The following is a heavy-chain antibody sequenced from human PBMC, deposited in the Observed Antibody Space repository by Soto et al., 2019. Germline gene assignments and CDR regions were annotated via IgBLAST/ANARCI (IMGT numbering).Heavy chain of an antibody. CDR1: GGSIDNSHSF. Sequence: PSETLSLTCDVSGGSIDNSHSFWGWVRQPPGRGLEFLGSVYYSGGTYYNPSLKSRVTVSVDTSKNQVSLKLSSVTAADTAVYYCARDKGVRYSSSEDYYYYGMDVWGQGTTVTVSS. J-gene: IGHJ6*02. D-gene: IGHD6-6*01. V-gene: IGHV4-39*07. CDR3: ARDKGVRYSSSEDYYYYGMDV. CDR2: VYYSGGT.